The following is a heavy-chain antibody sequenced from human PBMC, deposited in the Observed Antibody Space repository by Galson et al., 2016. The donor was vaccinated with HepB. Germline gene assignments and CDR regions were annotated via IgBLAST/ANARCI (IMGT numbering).Heavy chain of an antibody. CDR2: IYPIDSDP. D-gene: IGHD3-9*01. CDR1: GYTFSTYW. J-gene: IGHJ4*02. Sequence: QSGAEVKKPGESLKISCKASGYTFSTYWIGWVRQMPGKGLEWMGVIYPIDSDPRYSPSFQSQATISADKSISTAYLQWNSLKASDTAIYYCARDLTPILWGQGTLVTVSS. CDR3: ARDLTPIL. V-gene: IGHV5-51*01.